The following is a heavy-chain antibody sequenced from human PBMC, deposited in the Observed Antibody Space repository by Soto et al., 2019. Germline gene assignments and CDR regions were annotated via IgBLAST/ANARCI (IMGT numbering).Heavy chain of an antibody. Sequence: QVQLVQSGAEVKKPGSSVKVSCKASGGTFSSYAISWVRQAPGQGLEWMGGIIPIFGTANYAQKFQGRVTITADKCTSTAYMELSSLRSEDTAVYYCARGSGYSYGTPFDYWGQGTLVTVSS. CDR3: ARGSGYSYGTPFDY. D-gene: IGHD5-18*01. CDR1: GGTFSSYA. CDR2: IIPIFGTA. V-gene: IGHV1-69*06. J-gene: IGHJ4*02.